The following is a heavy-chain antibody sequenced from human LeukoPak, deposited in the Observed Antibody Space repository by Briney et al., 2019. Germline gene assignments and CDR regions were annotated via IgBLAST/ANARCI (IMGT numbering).Heavy chain of an antibody. J-gene: IGHJ5*02. CDR1: GFAFSSYW. CDR2: IEPAGSAT. Sequence: GTSLRLSCGAAGFAFSSYWITLLRQAPGKGLEFVANIEPAGSATYYADSVKGRFTISRDNTKNLLYLQMYSLTAEDSAVYHFGRFGYVSAVDTWGQGALVTVAS. D-gene: IGHD2-15*01. V-gene: IGHV3-7*01. CDR3: GRFGYVSAVDT.